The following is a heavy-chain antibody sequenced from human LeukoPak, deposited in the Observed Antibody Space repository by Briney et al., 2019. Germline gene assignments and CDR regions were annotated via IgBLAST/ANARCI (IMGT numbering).Heavy chain of an antibody. Sequence: GGSLRLSCAASGFTFSNYWMTWVRQAPGKGLEWVANIQPDGSEKYYVDYVKGRFTIARDNAKNSLYLQMNSLRAEDTAVYYCARGVAVAGDWGQGTLVTVSS. CDR2: IQPDGSEK. CDR3: ARGVAVAGD. V-gene: IGHV3-7*01. J-gene: IGHJ4*02. D-gene: IGHD6-19*01. CDR1: GFTFSNYW.